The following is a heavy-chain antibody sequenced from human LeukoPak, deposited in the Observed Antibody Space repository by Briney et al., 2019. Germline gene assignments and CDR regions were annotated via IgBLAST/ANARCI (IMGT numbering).Heavy chain of an antibody. CDR2: ISGDGSNT. CDR3: ARANYHNN. V-gene: IGHV3-74*01. J-gene: IGHJ4*02. CDR1: GFSFNTYW. D-gene: IGHD3-9*01. Sequence: PGGSLRLSCVASGFSFNTYWMHWGRQAPGKGLVWVSRISGDGSNTTYADSVKGRFAISRDSAKNTVYLQMNSLRAEDTAVYYCARANYHNNWGQGALVTVSS.